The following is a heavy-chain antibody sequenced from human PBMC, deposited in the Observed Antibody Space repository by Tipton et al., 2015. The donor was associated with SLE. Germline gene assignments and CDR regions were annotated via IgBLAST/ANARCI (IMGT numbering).Heavy chain of an antibody. Sequence: GLVKPSETLSLTCSASGYSISSGFYWGLIRQPPGKGLEWIGEINHSGSTNYNPSLKSRVTISVDTSKNQFSLKLSSVTAADTAVYYCAREPVYYYYYMDVWCKGTTVTVSS. V-gene: IGHV4-38-2*02. CDR1: GYSISSGFY. CDR2: INHSGST. J-gene: IGHJ6*03. CDR3: AREPVYYYYYMDV.